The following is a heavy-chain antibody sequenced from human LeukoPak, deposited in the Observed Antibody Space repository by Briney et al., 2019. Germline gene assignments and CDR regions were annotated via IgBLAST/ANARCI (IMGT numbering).Heavy chain of an antibody. CDR2: IYYSGST. Sequence: SETLSLTCTVSGGSISSSSYYWGWIRQPPGKGLGWIGSIYYSGSTYYNPSLKSRVTISLDKSKNQFPLSLTSVTAADTAVYYCVRDTPGGSYGDYDYWGQGTLVTVSS. CDR1: GGSISSSSYY. V-gene: IGHV4-39*06. J-gene: IGHJ4*02. CDR3: VRDTPGGSYGDYDY. D-gene: IGHD4-17*01.